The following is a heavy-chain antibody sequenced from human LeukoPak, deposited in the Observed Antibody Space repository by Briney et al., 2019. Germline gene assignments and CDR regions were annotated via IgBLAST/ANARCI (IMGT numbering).Heavy chain of an antibody. V-gene: IGHV3-33*01. CDR2: IWYDGSNK. CDR1: GFTFSTYG. J-gene: IGHJ4*02. CDR3: ARDRMALLDC. Sequence: GGSLRLSCAASGFTFSTYGMHWVRQAPGKGLEWVAVIWYDGSNKYYADSVKGRFTISRDNSKNTLDLQMNSLRAEDTAVYYCARDRMALLDCWGQGTLVTVSS. D-gene: IGHD2-8*01.